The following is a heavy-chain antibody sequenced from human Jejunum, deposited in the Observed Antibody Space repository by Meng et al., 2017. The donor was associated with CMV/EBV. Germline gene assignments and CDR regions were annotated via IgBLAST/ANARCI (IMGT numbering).Heavy chain of an antibody. CDR3: ARVGGAQHGDFDF. CDR2: INHSGST. CDR1: GGSFSGYY. D-gene: IGHD4-17*01. Sequence: QVQLQQWGAGLLKPSETLSLTCAVYGGSFSGYYWSWIRQPPGKGLEWIGEINHSGSTNYNPSLKSRVTILVDTSKRQFSLRLSFVTAADTAVYYCARVGGAQHGDFDFWGQGTLVTVSS. J-gene: IGHJ4*02. V-gene: IGHV4-34*01.